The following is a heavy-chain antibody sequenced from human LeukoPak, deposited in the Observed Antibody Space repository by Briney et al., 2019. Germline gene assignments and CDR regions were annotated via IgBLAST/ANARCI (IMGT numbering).Heavy chain of an antibody. V-gene: IGHV3-21*01. CDR1: GFTFSSYS. J-gene: IGHJ6*03. CDR2: ISSSSSYI. D-gene: IGHD3-9*01. Sequence: GGSLRLSCAASGFTFSSYSMNWVRQAPGKGLEWVSSISSSSSYIYYADSVKGRFTISRDNAKNSLYLQMNSLRAEDTAVYYCATRDYDILTGYPYYYMDVWGKGTTVTVSS. CDR3: ATRDYDILTGYPYYYMDV.